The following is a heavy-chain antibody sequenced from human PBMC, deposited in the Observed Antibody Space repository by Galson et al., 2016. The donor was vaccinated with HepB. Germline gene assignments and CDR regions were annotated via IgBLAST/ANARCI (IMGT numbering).Heavy chain of an antibody. CDR3: ARDLPDDSVEYFDVFDL. Sequence: SLRLSCAASGFNLSDYYMNWIRQAPGKGLEWVSYISSSGNSMLYADSVRGRFSIFRDNAKKSLYLQMTNLRAEDTAVYYCARDLPDDSVEYFDVFDLWGQGTMVTVSS. V-gene: IGHV3-11*01. D-gene: IGHD4-17*01. CDR2: ISSSGNSM. J-gene: IGHJ3*01. CDR1: GFNLSDYY.